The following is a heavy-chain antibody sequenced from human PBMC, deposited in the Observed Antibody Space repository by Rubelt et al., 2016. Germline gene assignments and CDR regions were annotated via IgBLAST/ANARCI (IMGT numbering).Heavy chain of an antibody. CDR2: IKEDGSEK. V-gene: IGHV3-7*05. CDR3: ARVVGATTDY. Sequence: EVQLVESGGGLVQPGGSLRLSCAASGFTSSRYWMTWFRQAPGKGLEWVANIKEDGSEKYYVDSVKGRFTISRDNAKNSLYLQMNSLRAEDTAVYYCARVVGATTDYWGQGNLVTVSS. CDR1: GFTSSRYW. J-gene: IGHJ4*02. D-gene: IGHD2-15*01.